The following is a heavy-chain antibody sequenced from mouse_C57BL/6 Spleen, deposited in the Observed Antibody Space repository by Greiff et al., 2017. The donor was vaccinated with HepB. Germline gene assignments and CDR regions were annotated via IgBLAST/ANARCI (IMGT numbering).Heavy chain of an antibody. CDR1: GFTFSSYG. CDR2: ISSGGSYT. D-gene: IGHD2-4*01. Sequence: EVQLKESGGDLVKPGGSLKLSCAASGFTFSSYGMSWVRQTPDKRLEWVATISSGGSYTYYPDSVKGRFTISRDNAKNTLYLQMSSLKSEDTAMYYCARLYDYDVWFAYWGQGTLVTVSA. V-gene: IGHV5-6*01. CDR3: ARLYDYDVWFAY. J-gene: IGHJ3*01.